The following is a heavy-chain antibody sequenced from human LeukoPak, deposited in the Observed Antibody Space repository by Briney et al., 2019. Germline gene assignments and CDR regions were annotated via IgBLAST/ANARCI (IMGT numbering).Heavy chain of an antibody. J-gene: IGHJ4*02. CDR1: GFTFNRYA. Sequence: GGSLRLSCAASGFTFNRYAMNWVRQAPGKGLEWVSAISGGGGTTYYADSVKGRFTISRDNSKNTLFLQMNSLRVGDPSVYYCAKDREGLSSGYDLEYFDYWGQGTLVTVSS. CDR3: AKDREGLSSGYDLEYFDY. CDR2: ISGGGGTT. V-gene: IGHV3-23*01. D-gene: IGHD5-12*01.